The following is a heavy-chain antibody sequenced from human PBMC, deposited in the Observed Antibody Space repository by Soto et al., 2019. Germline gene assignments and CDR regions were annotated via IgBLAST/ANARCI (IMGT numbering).Heavy chain of an antibody. J-gene: IGHJ4*02. CDR3: ARKQRFRPYHFDN. V-gene: IGHV4-31*03. CDR2: MFYSGST. Sequence: PSETLSLTCTVSGDSISLGDYYWTWIRQHPGKGLEWIAHMFYSGSTYFNPSLQSRVTISVDTSKNQFSLSLNSVTAADTAVYFCARKQRFRPYHFDNWGQGTLVTVSS. CDR1: GDSISLGDYY. D-gene: IGHD6-25*01.